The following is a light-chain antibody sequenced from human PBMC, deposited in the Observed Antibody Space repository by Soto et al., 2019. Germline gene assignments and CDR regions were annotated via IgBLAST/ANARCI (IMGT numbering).Light chain of an antibody. CDR1: QSVSSSY. CDR3: QQYGRSPVWT. CDR2: GAS. J-gene: IGKJ1*01. Sequence: EIVLTQSPGTLSLSPGERATLSCRASQSVSSSYLAWYQQKPGQAPRLFIYGASSRATGIPDRFSGSVSGTDFTLTISKLQPDCFALYFCQQYGRSPVWTFGPGTKVDIK. V-gene: IGKV3-20*01.